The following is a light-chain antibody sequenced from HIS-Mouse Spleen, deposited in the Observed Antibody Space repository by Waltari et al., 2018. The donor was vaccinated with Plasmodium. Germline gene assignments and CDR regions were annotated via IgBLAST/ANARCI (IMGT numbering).Light chain of an antibody. J-gene: IGLJ2*01. CDR1: SSNMGNNY. Sequence: QSVLTQPPSVSAAPGQKVTLPCSGSSSNMGNNYVSWSQQLPGTAPKLLIYDNNKRPSGIPDRFSGSKSGTSATLGITGLQTGDEADYYCGTWDSSLSAGVVFGGGTKLTVL. CDR2: DNN. CDR3: GTWDSSLSAGVV. V-gene: IGLV1-51*01.